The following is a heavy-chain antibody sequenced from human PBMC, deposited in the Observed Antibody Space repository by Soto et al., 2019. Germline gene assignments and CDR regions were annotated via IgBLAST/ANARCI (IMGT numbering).Heavy chain of an antibody. CDR2: ISAFNAKT. V-gene: IGHV1-18*04. J-gene: IGHJ4*02. D-gene: IGHD6-19*01. Sequence: QVQLVQSGAEVKKPGASVKVSCTASGYTYFSYGISWVRQAPGQGLEWLGWISAFNAKTNYAPKFQARVTLTTDASTSTAYMELMGLRSDDTAVYFCARDAIAGAGAFDYWGQGALVIVSS. CDR3: ARDAIAGAGAFDY. CDR1: GYTYFSYG.